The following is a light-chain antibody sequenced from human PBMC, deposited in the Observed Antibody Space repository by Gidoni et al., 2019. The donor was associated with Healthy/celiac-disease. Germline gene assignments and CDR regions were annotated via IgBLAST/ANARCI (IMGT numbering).Light chain of an antibody. CDR2: GAS. CDR3: QQYGSSPQWT. V-gene: IGKV3-20*01. J-gene: IGKJ1*01. CDR1: QSVSSSY. Sequence: EIVLTHSPGTLSLSPGERATLSCRASQSVSSSYLAWYQQKPGQAPRLLIYGASSRATGIPDRFSGSGSGTDFTLTISRLEPEDFAVHYCQQYGSSPQWTFGQGTKVEIK.